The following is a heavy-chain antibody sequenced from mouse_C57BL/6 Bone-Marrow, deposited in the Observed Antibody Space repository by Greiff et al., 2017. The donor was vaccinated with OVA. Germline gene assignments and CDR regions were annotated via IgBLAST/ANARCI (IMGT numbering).Heavy chain of an antibody. D-gene: IGHD2-1*01. J-gene: IGHJ3*01. CDR2: ISYDGSN. CDR3: ARGYGNYFFAY. Sequence: EVQRVESGPGLVKPSQSLSLTCSVTGYSITSGYYWNWIRQFPGNKLEWMGYISYDGSNNYNPSLKNRISIARDTSKNQFFLKLNSVTTEDTATYYCARGYGNYFFAYWGQGTLVTVSA. CDR1: GYSITSGYY. V-gene: IGHV3-6*01.